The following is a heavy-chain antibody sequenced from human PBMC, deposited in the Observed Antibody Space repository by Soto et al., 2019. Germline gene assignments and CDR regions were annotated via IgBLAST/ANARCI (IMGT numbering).Heavy chain of an antibody. J-gene: IGHJ3*02. CDR2: IYWNDEK. CDR3: ALRRSGFNVDHGFDI. V-gene: IGHV2-5*01. CDR1: GFSISRSGVG. Sequence: QITLTESGPTLVRPTQTLTLTCSFSGFSISRSGVGVGWIRQPPGKALEWLALIYWNDEKRYSPILDSRPSTSKDTSKDQVVLTMTRMEPGDTATYYCALRRSGFNVDHGFDIWGQGTMVIVSS. D-gene: IGHD6-19*01.